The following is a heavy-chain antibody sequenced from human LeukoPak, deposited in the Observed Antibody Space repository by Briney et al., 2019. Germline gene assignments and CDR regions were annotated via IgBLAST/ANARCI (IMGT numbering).Heavy chain of an antibody. CDR1: GGSMSSSSYY. J-gene: IGHJ4*02. Sequence: PSETLSLTCTVSGGSMSSSSYYWGWIRKPPGKGLEWIECIYYSGSTYYNPSLKRRVTISVHTPKNQFSLKLSSVTAADTAVYYCARQKYDCSGGSCYSDPRHFDYWGQGTLVTVSS. CDR2: IYYSGST. D-gene: IGHD2-15*01. CDR3: ARQKYDCSGGSCYSDPRHFDY. V-gene: IGHV4-39*01.